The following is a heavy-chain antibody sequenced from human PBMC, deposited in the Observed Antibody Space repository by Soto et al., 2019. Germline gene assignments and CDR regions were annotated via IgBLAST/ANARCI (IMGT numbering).Heavy chain of an antibody. Sequence: GSLLLPCSVSGFILNKRAMSWVRPDPGKGLEWVSSISTGGDTTYNADSVKGRFTISSDNAQNTLHLQLNSLRAEDTAVYYCATRRIGWFDTDRLYYYSGLDVWGQGTKVTVYS. J-gene: IGHJ6*02. V-gene: IGHV3-23*01. CDR3: ATRRIGWFDTDRLYYYSGLDV. CDR1: GFILNKRA. D-gene: IGHD2-15*01. CDR2: ISTGGDTT.